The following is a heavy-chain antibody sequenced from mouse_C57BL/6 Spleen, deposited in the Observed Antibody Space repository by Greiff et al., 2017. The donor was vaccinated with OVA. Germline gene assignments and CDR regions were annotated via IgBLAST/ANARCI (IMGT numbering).Heavy chain of an antibody. J-gene: IGHJ4*01. CDR3: ARSRGLRRDYYAMDY. CDR1: GFNIKDYY. CDR2: IDPEDGET. Sequence: EVKLQESGAELVKPGASVKLSCTASGFNIKDYYMHWVKQRTEQGLEWIGRIDPEDGETKYAPKFQGKATITADTSSNTAYLQLSSLTSEDTAVYYCARSRGLRRDYYAMDYWGQGTSVTVSS. V-gene: IGHV14-2*01. D-gene: IGHD2-2*01.